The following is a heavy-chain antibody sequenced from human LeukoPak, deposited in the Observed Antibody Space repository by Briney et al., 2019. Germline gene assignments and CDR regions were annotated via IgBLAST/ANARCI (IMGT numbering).Heavy chain of an antibody. V-gene: IGHV1-18*01. CDR1: GYTFTSYG. D-gene: IGHD3-9*01. CDR2: ISAYNGNT. J-gene: IGHJ4*02. Sequence: ASVKVSCKASGYTFTSYGISWVRQAPGQGLEWMGWISAYNGNTNYAQKLQGRVTMTTDTSTSTAYMELRSLRSDDTAVYYCARFRYYDILTGFDYWGQGTLVTVSS. CDR3: ARFRYYDILTGFDY.